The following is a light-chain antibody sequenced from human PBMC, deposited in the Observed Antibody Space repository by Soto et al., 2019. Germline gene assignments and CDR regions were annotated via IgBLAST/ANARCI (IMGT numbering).Light chain of an antibody. CDR3: QQYNYWPYT. J-gene: IGKJ2*01. CDR2: GAS. CDR1: QSVSSS. Sequence: EIVITQAPATLSVSPGERATLSCRASQSVSSSLAWYQQKPGQAPRLLISGASTRATGIQARFSGSGSGTEFTLTISSLQFEDFAVYYCQQYNYWPYTFGQGTKLEIK. V-gene: IGKV3-15*01.